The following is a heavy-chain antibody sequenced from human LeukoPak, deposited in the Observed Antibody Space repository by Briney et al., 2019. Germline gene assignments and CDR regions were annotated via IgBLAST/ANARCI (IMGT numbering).Heavy chain of an antibody. D-gene: IGHD3-3*01. CDR3: ARVTRITIFGVERWAFDY. CDR2: IYTSGST. Sequence: SETLSLTCTVSGGSISSYYWSWIRQPAGKGLEWIGRIYTSGSTNYNPSLKSRVTMSVDTSKNQFSLKLSSVTAADTAVYYCARVTRITIFGVERWAFDYWGQGTLVTVSP. J-gene: IGHJ4*02. V-gene: IGHV4-4*07. CDR1: GGSISSYY.